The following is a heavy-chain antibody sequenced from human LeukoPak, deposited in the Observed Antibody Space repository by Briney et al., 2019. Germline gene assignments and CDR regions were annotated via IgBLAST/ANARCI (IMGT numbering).Heavy chain of an antibody. Sequence: ASVTVSCKASGYTFTSYGISWVRQAPGQGLEWMGWISAYNGNTNYAQKLQGRVTMTTDTSTSTAYMELRSLRSDDTAVYYCARAKSFCSSTSCYVGALGYWGQGTLVTVSS. D-gene: IGHD2-2*01. V-gene: IGHV1-18*01. CDR2: ISAYNGNT. J-gene: IGHJ4*02. CDR3: ARAKSFCSSTSCYVGALGY. CDR1: GYTFTSYG.